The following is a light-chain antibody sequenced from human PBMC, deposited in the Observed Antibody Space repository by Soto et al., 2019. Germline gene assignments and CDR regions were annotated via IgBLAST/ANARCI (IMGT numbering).Light chain of an antibody. Sequence: EIVLTQSPGTLSLSPGERGTLSCRASQSVSSNYLAWYQQKPGQAPRLLIYSAFSRAAGIPDRLSGSGSGTDFTLTISRLEPEDFAVYYCQYSGSSPWTFGQGTKVEIK. J-gene: IGKJ1*01. CDR2: SAF. CDR3: QYSGSSPWT. V-gene: IGKV3-20*01. CDR1: QSVSSNY.